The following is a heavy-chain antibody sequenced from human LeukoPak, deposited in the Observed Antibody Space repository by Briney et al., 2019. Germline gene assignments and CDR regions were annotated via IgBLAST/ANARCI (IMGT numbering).Heavy chain of an antibody. D-gene: IGHD2-15*01. CDR2: ISYDGSNK. CDR3: AKSRGPGWCYYYGMDV. Sequence: GGSLRLSCAASGFTFSSYGMHWVRQAPGKGLEWVAVISYDGSNKYYADSVKGRFTISRDNSKNTLYLQMNSLRAEDTAVYYCAKSRGPGWCYYYGMDVWGQGTTVTVSS. CDR1: GFTFSSYG. V-gene: IGHV3-30*18. J-gene: IGHJ6*02.